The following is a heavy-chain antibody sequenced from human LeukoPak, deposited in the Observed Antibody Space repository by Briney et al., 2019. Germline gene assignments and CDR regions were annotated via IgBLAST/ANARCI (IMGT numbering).Heavy chain of an antibody. V-gene: IGHV4-38-2*02. CDR2: SYHGRST. CDR3: ARVQRGYSGRTTPQNNWFDP. CDR1: GYSISSGYY. J-gene: IGHJ5*02. D-gene: IGHD5-12*01. Sequence: PSETLSLSCTVSGYSISSGYYWGGRRPPPGKVVGVFGSSYHGRSTFYNPSLKSRVTISVDTSKNPFSLQLSSVTAADTAVYYCARVQRGYSGRTTPQNNWFDPWGQGTLVTVSS.